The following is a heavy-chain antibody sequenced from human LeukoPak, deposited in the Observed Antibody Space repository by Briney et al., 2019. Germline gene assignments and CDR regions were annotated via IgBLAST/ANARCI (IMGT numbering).Heavy chain of an antibody. Sequence: SVKVSCKASGGTFRSYAISWVRQAPGQGLEWMGGIIPIFGTANYAQKFQGRVTITADKSTSTAYMELSSLRSEDTAVYYCARDAWQQLGYFDYWGQGTLVTVSS. CDR2: IIPIFGTA. V-gene: IGHV1-69*06. D-gene: IGHD6-13*01. CDR3: ARDAWQQLGYFDY. J-gene: IGHJ4*02. CDR1: GGTFRSYA.